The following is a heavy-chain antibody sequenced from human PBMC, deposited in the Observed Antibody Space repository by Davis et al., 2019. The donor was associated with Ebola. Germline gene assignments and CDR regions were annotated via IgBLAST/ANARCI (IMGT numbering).Heavy chain of an antibody. CDR2: INPKSGDS. Sequence: ASVKVSCKASGYSFTDYYLHWVRQAPGQGLQWMGRINPKSGDSSYAPKFQGRVTMTRDTSSATAYMDLTGLTSDDTAVYFCARGGVAYSDLDYWGQGTLVAVSS. J-gene: IGHJ4*02. V-gene: IGHV1-2*06. CDR1: GYSFTDYY. D-gene: IGHD2-21*01. CDR3: ARGGVAYSDLDY.